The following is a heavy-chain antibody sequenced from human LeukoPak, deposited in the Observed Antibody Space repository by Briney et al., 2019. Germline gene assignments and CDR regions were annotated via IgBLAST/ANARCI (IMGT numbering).Heavy chain of an antibody. D-gene: IGHD2-15*01. J-gene: IGHJ4*02. CDR1: GFTLSGNW. Sequence: PGGSLRLSCAASGFTLSGNWMHWVRQAPGKGLVWVSRMNSDGSSTSYADSVKGRFTISRDNAKNTLYLQMNSLRAEDTAVYYCARRDNYDYWGQGTLVTGSS. CDR2: MNSDGSST. CDR3: ARRDNYDY. V-gene: IGHV3-74*01.